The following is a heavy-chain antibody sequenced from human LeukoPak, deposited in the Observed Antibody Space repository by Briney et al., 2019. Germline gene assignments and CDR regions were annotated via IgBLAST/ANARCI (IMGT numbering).Heavy chain of an antibody. CDR1: GFTFSSYA. J-gene: IGHJ4*02. V-gene: IGHV3-30-3*01. CDR3: AAYRILFDY. CDR2: ISYDGSNK. D-gene: IGHD3-3*01. Sequence: PGGSLRLSCAASGFTFSSYAMHWVRQAPGKGLEWVAVISYDGSNKYYADSVKGRFTISRDNSKNTLCLQMNSLRAEDTAVYYCAAYRILFDYWGQGTLVAVSS.